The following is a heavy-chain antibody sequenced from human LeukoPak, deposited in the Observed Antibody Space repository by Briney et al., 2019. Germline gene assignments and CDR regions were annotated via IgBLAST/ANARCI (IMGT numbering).Heavy chain of an antibody. CDR3: TTVKAGTYWSHDH. J-gene: IGHJ4*02. V-gene: IGHV3-15*01. Sequence: SGGSLRLSCAASGFTFNNAWMSWVRQAPGKGLEWVGRIKSNTDGGTIDYAAPVKGRFTISGDESQMTVYLQMNSLKTEDTAVYYCTTVKAGTYWSHDHWGQGTLVTVSS. CDR2: IKSNTDGGTI. CDR1: GFTFNNAW. D-gene: IGHD6-19*01.